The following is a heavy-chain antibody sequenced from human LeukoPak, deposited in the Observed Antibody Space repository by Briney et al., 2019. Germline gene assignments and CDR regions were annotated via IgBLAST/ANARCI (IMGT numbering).Heavy chain of an antibody. J-gene: IGHJ6*03. V-gene: IGHV1-2*06. D-gene: IGHD2-8*01. CDR2: INPNSGDT. CDR1: GYTFSGSY. Sequence: ASVKVSCKASGYTFSGSYIHWVRQAPGQGLEWMGRINPNSGDTNSPQKFQGRVTMTRDTSITTAYMELSSLTSDDTAVYFCARSAGHCNNGVCCTEYYMDVWGKGTTVTVSS. CDR3: ARSAGHCNNGVCCTEYYMDV.